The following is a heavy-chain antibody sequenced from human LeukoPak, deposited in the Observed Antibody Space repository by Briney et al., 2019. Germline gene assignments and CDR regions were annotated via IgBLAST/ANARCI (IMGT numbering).Heavy chain of an antibody. J-gene: IGHJ4*02. CDR1: GGSISSGNW. CDR2: IYHSGST. CDR3: ARGLGSGSYYFDY. D-gene: IGHD3-10*01. V-gene: IGHV4-4*02. Sequence: SGTLSLTCAVSGGSISSGNWWSWVRQPPGKGLEWIGEIYHSGSTNYNPSLKSRVTISVDKSKNQFSLKLSSVTAADTAVYYCARGLGSGSYYFDYWGQGTLVTVSS.